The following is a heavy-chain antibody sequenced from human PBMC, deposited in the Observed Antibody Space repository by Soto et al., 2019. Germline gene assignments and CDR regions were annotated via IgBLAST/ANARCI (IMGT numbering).Heavy chain of an antibody. CDR1: GGSISSGDYY. V-gene: IGHV4-30-4*02. J-gene: IGHJ4*02. CDR3: AGGPMGYDS. Sequence: SETLSLTCTVSGGSISSGDYYWSWIRQPPGKGLEWIGYIYYSGSTYYNPSLKSRVTISVDTSKNQFSLKLNSVTAADAAVYYCAGGPMGYDSWGQGTLVTVS. CDR2: IYYSGST. D-gene: IGHD3-16*01.